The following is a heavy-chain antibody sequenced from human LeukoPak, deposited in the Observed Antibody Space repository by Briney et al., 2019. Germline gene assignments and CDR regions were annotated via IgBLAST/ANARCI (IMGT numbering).Heavy chain of an antibody. V-gene: IGHV6-1*01. D-gene: IGHD4-17*01. J-gene: IGHJ3*02. CDR3: ARATTVTKNAFDI. CDR1: GDSVSSNSAA. CDR2: TYYRSKWYN. Sequence: SQTLSLTCAISGDSVSSNSAAWNWIRQSPSRGLEWLGRTYYRSKWYNEYAVSVKGRITINPDTSKNQFSLQLNSVTLEDTAVYYCARATTVTKNAFDIWGQGTMVTVSS.